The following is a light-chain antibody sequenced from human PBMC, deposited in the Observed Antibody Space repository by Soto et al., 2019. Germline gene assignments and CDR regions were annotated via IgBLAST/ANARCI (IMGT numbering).Light chain of an antibody. CDR2: EVN. CDR3: SSYTTSNTYV. Sequence: QSALSPSASVSGSPGQSITFSCTGTSSDIGVYNYVSWYQQHPGKAPKLMIYEVNDRPSGVSNRFSGSKSDNTASLTISGLQAEDEADYYCSSYTTSNTYVFGTGTKVTVL. CDR1: SSDIGVYNY. J-gene: IGLJ1*01. V-gene: IGLV2-14*01.